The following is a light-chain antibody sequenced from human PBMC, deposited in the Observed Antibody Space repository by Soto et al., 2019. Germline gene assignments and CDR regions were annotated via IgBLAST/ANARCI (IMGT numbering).Light chain of an antibody. Sequence: SYELTQPPSVSVAPGQTARITCGGNNIGSKSVHWYQQKPGQTPVLVVYVDSDRPSGIPERFSGSNSGNTATLTISRVEAGDEADYYCQVWDSSSDPLYVFGTGTKVTVL. CDR3: QVWDSSSDPLYV. J-gene: IGLJ1*01. CDR1: NIGSKS. V-gene: IGLV3-21*02. CDR2: VDS.